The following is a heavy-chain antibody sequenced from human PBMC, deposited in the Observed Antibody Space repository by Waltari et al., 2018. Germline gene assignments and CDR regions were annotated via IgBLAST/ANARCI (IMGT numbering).Heavy chain of an antibody. CDR2: INTDGSTT. Sequence: EVQLVASGGGLVQPGGSLRLSYAASGFPFSSYWMPWVRLAPGKGLGWVSDINTDGSTTNYADSVKGRFTISRDNAKNTLYLQMDSLRAEETAVYYCVIGAQHVSNWYASEYFQHWGQGTLVTVSS. J-gene: IGHJ1*01. CDR3: VIGAQHVSNWYASEYFQH. D-gene: IGHD6-13*01. V-gene: IGHV3-74*01. CDR1: GFPFSSYW.